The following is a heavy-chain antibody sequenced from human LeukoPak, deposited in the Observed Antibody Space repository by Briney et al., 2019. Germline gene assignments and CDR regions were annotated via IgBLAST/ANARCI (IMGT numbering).Heavy chain of an antibody. CDR2: IIPIFGTA. CDR3: ARGGIVTTFDY. V-gene: IGHV1-69*05. Sequence: ASVKVSCKASGGTFSSYAISWVRQAPGQGLEWMGGIIPIFGTADYAQKLQGRVTMTTDTSTSTAYMELRSLRSDDTAVYYCARGGIVTTFDYWGQGTLVTVSS. J-gene: IGHJ4*02. CDR1: GGTFSSYA. D-gene: IGHD1-26*01.